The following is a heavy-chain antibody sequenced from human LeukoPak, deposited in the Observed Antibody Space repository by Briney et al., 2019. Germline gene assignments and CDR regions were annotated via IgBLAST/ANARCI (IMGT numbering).Heavy chain of an antibody. V-gene: IGHV4-34*01. Sequence: RASETLSLTCAVYGGSFSGYYWSWIRQPPGKGLEWIGEINHSGSTNYNPSLKSRVTISVDTSKNQFSLKLSSVTAADTAVYYCARTHDIVVVPAAILDGRYFDYRGQGTLVTVSS. D-gene: IGHD2-2*02. J-gene: IGHJ4*02. CDR1: GGSFSGYY. CDR2: INHSGST. CDR3: ARTHDIVVVPAAILDGRYFDY.